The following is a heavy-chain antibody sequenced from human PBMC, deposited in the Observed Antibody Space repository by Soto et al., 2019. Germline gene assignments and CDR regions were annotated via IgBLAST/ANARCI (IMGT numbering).Heavy chain of an antibody. CDR2: IIPIYGTA. Sequence: SVKVSCKASGGTFSSYAISWVRQAPGQGLEWMGGIIPIYGTANYAQKFQGRVTITADDSTSTAYMELSSLRSEDTAVYDCAIGDDGSGSSVDVFDYWGQGTLVTVSS. CDR3: AIGDDGSGSSVDVFDY. V-gene: IGHV1-69*13. CDR1: GGTFSSYA. D-gene: IGHD3-10*01. J-gene: IGHJ4*02.